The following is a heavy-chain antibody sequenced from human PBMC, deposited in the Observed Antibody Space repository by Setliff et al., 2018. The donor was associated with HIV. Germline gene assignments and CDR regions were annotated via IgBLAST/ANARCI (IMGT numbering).Heavy chain of an antibody. V-gene: IGHV4-39*07. Sequence: SSETLSLTCTVSGGSISTSGPGYYWGWVRQPPGGGLEWIGSVYYSGSTYYNPSLKSRVTLSLDNSKNQFSLKLTSVTAADTAVYYCARDIWAYGLMGSWGQGTLVTVSS. J-gene: IGHJ5*02. CDR2: VYYSGST. D-gene: IGHD4-17*01. CDR3: ARDIWAYGLMGS. CDR1: GGSISTSGPGYY.